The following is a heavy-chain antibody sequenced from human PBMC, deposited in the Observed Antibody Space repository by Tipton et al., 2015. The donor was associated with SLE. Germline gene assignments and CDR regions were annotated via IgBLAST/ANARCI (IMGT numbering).Heavy chain of an antibody. D-gene: IGHD4-17*01. J-gene: IGHJ1*01. CDR3: ARDYKVTNPDQENFQY. CDR1: GGSINSNSYY. V-gene: IGHV4-39*07. Sequence: TLSLTCIVSGGSINSNSYYWGWVRQPPGKGLEWIGTMSFRGSPYYNPSLKNRVIISLDMSKNQFSLKLNSVTAADTAVYYCARDYKVTNPDQENFQYWGQGTLVTVSS. CDR2: MSFRGSP.